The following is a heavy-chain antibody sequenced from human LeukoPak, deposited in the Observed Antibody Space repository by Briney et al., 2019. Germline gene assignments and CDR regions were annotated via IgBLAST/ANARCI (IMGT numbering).Heavy chain of an antibody. CDR3: ARDPIAVAGTFGWFDP. CDR1: GGSISSSNW. Sequence: SETLSLTCAVSGGSISSSNWWSWVRQPLGKGLEWIGEIYHSGSTNYNPSLKSRVTISVDKSKNQFSLKLSSVTAADTAVYYCARDPIAVAGTFGWFDPWGQGTLVTVSS. D-gene: IGHD6-19*01. V-gene: IGHV4-4*02. CDR2: IYHSGST. J-gene: IGHJ5*02.